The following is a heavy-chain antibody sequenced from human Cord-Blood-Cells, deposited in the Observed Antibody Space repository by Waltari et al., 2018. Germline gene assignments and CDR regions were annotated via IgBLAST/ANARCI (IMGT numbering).Heavy chain of an antibody. V-gene: IGHV5-51*01. CDR2: NYPEDSDT. CDR1: GYSFTSYW. CDR3: ARLLPSYYDFWSGYSAFDY. Sequence: EVQLVQSGAEVKKPGESLKISCKGSGYSFTSYWIGWVRQMPGKGLEWMGINYPEDSDTKDSPSFQGQGTISADKSISTAYLQGSSLKASDTAMYYCARLLPSYYDFWSGYSAFDYWGQGTLVTVSS. D-gene: IGHD3-3*01. J-gene: IGHJ4*02.